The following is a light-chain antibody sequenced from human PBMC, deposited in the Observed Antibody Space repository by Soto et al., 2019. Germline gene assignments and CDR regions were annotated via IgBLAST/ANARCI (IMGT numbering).Light chain of an antibody. J-gene: IGLJ2*01. V-gene: IGLV2-14*03. Sequence: QSALTQPASVSGSPGQSLTISCTGTSSDVGGYNYVSWYQQHPGKAPKLMIYDVSNRPSGISNRISGSKSGNTASLTISGLQADDEADYYCSSYTTSSAPHVVFGGGTKLTVL. CDR1: SSDVGGYNY. CDR2: DVS. CDR3: SSYTTSSAPHVV.